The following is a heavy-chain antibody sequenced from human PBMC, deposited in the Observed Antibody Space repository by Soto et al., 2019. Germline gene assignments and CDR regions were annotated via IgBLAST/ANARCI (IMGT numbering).Heavy chain of an antibody. CDR3: ARHAAYDSVWRKYDGSDY. J-gene: IGHJ4*02. CDR1: GGSISSNSYY. V-gene: IGHV4-39*01. CDR2: MYYSGAT. Sequence: QLQLQESGPGLVKPSETLSLACTVSGGSISSNSYYWDWIRQPPGKGLEWIGSMYYSGATYHNPSLQSRVTISVDTSKNQFSLHLSSVTSADTAVYYCARHAAYDSVWRKYDGSDYWGQGTLVTVSS. D-gene: IGHD3-16*01.